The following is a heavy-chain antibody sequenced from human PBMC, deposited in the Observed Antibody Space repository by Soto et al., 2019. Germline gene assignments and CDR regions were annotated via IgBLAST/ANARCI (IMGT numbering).Heavy chain of an antibody. Sequence: QVQLVESGGGVVQPGRSLRLSCAASGFTFSNSGMNWVRQAPGKGLEWVAVIWYDGSHQYYADSVKGRFTISRDNSQNTLYLQMNSLSAEDAGVYYCASTYNVRVDTYHFDFWGQVTLVTVSS. CDR3: ASTYNVRVDTYHFDF. CDR2: IWYDGSHQ. CDR1: GFTFSNSG. J-gene: IGHJ4*02. D-gene: IGHD3-10*01. V-gene: IGHV3-33*01.